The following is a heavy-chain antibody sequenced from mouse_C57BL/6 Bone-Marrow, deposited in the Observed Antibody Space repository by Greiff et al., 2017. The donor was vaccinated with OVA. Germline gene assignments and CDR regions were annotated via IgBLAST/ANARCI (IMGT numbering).Heavy chain of an antibody. D-gene: IGHD1-1*01. Sequence: QVQLQQSGAELARPGASVKLSCKASGYTFTSYGISWVKQRTGQGLEWIGEIYPRSGNTYYNEKFKGKATLTADKSSSTAYMELRSLTSEDSAVYFCARRFYGSTRSAYWGQGTLVTVSA. CDR2: IYPRSGNT. CDR1: GYTFTSYG. CDR3: ARRFYGSTRSAY. J-gene: IGHJ3*01. V-gene: IGHV1-81*01.